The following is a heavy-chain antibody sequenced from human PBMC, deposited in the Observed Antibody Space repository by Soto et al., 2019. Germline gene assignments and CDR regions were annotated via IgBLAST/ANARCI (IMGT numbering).Heavy chain of an antibody. J-gene: IGHJ5*02. V-gene: IGHV2-5*02. CDR3: AHTQQVREFFGEPHWFDP. D-gene: IGHD1-1*01. CDR2: IYWDDDK. Sequence: QITLKESGPTLVKPTQTLTLTCTFSGFSLSTSGVGVGWIRQPPGKALEWLALIYWDDDKRYSPSLKSRLTITQDTSKNQVVLTMTNMDPVDTATYYCAHTQQVREFFGEPHWFDPWGQGTLVTVSS. CDR1: GFSLSTSGVG.